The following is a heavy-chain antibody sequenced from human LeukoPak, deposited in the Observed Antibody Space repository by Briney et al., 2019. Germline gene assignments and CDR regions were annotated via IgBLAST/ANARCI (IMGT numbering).Heavy chain of an antibody. CDR3: ARERTGFYAEY. Sequence: GRSLRLSCAASGFTFSHYAMYWVRQAPGKGLEWVALISYDGSEQHYADSVKGRFTISRDSPKNTLYPQMNTLRPEDTAVYYCARERTGFYAEYWGQGTLVTVSS. D-gene: IGHD3/OR15-3a*01. CDR1: GFTFSHYA. CDR2: ISYDGSEQ. V-gene: IGHV3-30*04. J-gene: IGHJ4*02.